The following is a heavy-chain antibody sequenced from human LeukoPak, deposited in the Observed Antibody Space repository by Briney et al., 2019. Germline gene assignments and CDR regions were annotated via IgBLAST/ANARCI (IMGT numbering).Heavy chain of an antibody. CDR2: INPNSGGT. CDR1: GYTFTGYY. V-gene: IGHV1-2*02. J-gene: IGHJ4*02. Sequence: GASVKVSCKASGYTFTGYYMHWVRQAPGQRLEWMGWINPNSGGTNYAQKFQGRVTMTRDTPISTAYMELSRLRSDDTAVYYCAREVSWGTIFGASDYWGQGTLVTVSS. D-gene: IGHD3-3*01. CDR3: AREVSWGTIFGASDY.